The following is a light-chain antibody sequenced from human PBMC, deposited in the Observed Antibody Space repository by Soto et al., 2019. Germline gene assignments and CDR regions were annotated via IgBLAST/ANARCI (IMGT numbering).Light chain of an antibody. CDR1: GSNIGAHYD. Sequence: QSVLTQPPSVSGAPGQRVTISCTGSGSNIGAHYDVHWYQQLPGLAPKLLIYGNSNRPSGVPDRFSGSKSGTSASLAITGLQVEDEADYYCQSYDSSLTGWVFGGGTKLTVL. J-gene: IGLJ3*02. V-gene: IGLV1-40*01. CDR3: QSYDSSLTGWV. CDR2: GNS.